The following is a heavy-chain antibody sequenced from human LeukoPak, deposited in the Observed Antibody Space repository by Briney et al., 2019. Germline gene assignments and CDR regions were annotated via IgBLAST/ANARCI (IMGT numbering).Heavy chain of an antibody. V-gene: IGHV3-11*04. CDR1: GFIFSDYY. CDR2: ISGSGSYI. Sequence: GGSLRLSCAASGFIFSDYYMTWIRQTPRKGLEWVSCISGSGSYIYYADSVKGRFTISRDNAKNSLHLQVNSLRAEDTAVYYCVRERFHGSGAPKFDFWGQGTLVTVSS. J-gene: IGHJ4*02. D-gene: IGHD3-10*01. CDR3: VRERFHGSGAPKFDF.